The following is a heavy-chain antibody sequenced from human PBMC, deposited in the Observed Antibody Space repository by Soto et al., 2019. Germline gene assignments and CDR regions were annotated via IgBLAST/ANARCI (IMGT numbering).Heavy chain of an antibody. CDR2: IIPIFGTA. V-gene: IGHV1-69*13. CDR3: ASTKYYYDSSGYYGSQVYYYGIDV. D-gene: IGHD3-22*01. J-gene: IGHJ6*02. CDR1: GGTFSSYA. Sequence: SVKVSCKASGGTFSSYAISWVRQAPGQGLEWMGGIIPIFGTANYAQKFQGRVTITADESTSTAYMELSSLRSEDTAVYYCASTKYYYDSSGYYGSQVYYYGIDVWGQGTTVTVSS.